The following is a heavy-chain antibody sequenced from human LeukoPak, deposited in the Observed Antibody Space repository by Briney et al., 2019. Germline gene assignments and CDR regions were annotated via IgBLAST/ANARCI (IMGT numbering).Heavy chain of an antibody. V-gene: IGHV3-21*01. Sequence: TGGSLSLSCAASVFTFSSYSMNWVRQAPGKGLEGVSSISSSSSYKYYADTVKGRFTISRDNAKNALYLQMNSLRARDAAVYYCAREVSYIVVVPAENAFDIWGQGTMVTVSS. J-gene: IGHJ3*02. CDR3: AREVSYIVVVPAENAFDI. CDR1: VFTFSSYS. CDR2: ISSSSSYK. D-gene: IGHD2-2*01.